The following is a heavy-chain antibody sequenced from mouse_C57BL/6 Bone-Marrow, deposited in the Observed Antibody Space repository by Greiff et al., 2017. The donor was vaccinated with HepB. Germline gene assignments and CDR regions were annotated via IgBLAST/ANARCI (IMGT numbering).Heavy chain of an antibody. CDR2: ISDGGSYT. D-gene: IGHD2-4*01. Sequence: EVQRVESGGGLVKPGGSLKLSCAASGFTFSSYAMSWVRQTPEKRLEWVATISDGGSYTYYPDNVKGRFTISRDNAKNNLYLQMSHLKSEDTAMYYCARDTPIDYDYDPFAYWGQGTLVTVSA. V-gene: IGHV5-4*01. J-gene: IGHJ3*01. CDR1: GFTFSSYA. CDR3: ARDTPIDYDYDPFAY.